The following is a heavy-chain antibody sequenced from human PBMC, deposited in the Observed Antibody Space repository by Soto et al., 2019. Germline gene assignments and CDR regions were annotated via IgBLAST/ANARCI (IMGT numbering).Heavy chain of an antibody. J-gene: IGHJ5*02. CDR2: IYHSGST. Sequence: PSETLSLTCAVSGGSISSSNWWSWVRQPPGKGLEWIGEIYHSGSTNYNPSLKSRVTISVDKSKNQFSLKLSSVTAADTAVYYCARGMTTVYNWFDPWGQGTLVTVSS. CDR1: GGSISSSNW. D-gene: IGHD4-4*01. V-gene: IGHV4-4*02. CDR3: ARGMTTVYNWFDP.